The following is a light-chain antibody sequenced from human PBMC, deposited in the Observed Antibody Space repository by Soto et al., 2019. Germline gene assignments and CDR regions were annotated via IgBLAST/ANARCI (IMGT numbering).Light chain of an antibody. CDR2: GAS. V-gene: IGKV3-20*01. J-gene: IGKJ4*01. CDR3: QHYGNSLT. Sequence: DIVLTQSPGTLSLSPGESVTLSCRASHSVSSSHLAWYQQKPGQAPRLFIYGASRRASGIPDRFSGSGSGTDFTLTISRLQAEDFAVYSCQHYGNSLTFGGGTKVEIK. CDR1: HSVSSSH.